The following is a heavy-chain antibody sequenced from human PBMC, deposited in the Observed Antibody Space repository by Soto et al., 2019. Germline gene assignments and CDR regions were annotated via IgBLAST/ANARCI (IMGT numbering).Heavy chain of an antibody. Sequence: GXSVTVSCQSSVGTFRSYAISWGGQAPLQGLEWMGGIIPIFGTANYSQKFQGRVTITADKSTSTAYMELSSLRSEDTAAYYCAREGDRGIAVHWFDSWGQGTLVTVSS. CDR1: VGTFRSYA. J-gene: IGHJ5*01. CDR2: IIPIFGTA. D-gene: IGHD6-19*01. V-gene: IGHV1-69*06. CDR3: AREGDRGIAVHWFDS.